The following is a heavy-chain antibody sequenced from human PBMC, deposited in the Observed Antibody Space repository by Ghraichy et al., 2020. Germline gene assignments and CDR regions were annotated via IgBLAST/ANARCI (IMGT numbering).Heavy chain of an antibody. CDR1: GFTFSDHY. V-gene: IGHV3-72*01. CDR3: ARVSANYLHDY. J-gene: IGHJ4*02. Sequence: GGSLRLSCAVSGFTFSDHYMDWVRQPPGKGLEWVGRSRNKARSYTSEYAASVTGKFASSREDSKISLYLQRNSLKTEDTAVCYCARVSANYLHDYWGQGTLVTVSS. D-gene: IGHD4/OR15-4a*01. CDR2: SRNKARSYTS.